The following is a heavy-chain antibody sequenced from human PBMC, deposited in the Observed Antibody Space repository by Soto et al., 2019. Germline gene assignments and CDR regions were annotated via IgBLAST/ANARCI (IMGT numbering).Heavy chain of an antibody. CDR1: GGSISSGGYY. J-gene: IGHJ3*02. V-gene: IGHV4-31*03. CDR2: IYYTGST. CDR3: ARKIVVVTATPPIRAFDI. Sequence: QVQLQESGPGLVKPSQTLSLTCTVSGGSISSGGYYWSWIRQHPGKGLEWIGYIYYTGSTYYNPSLKSRVTLSVDTSKNQFSLKLSSVTAADTAVYYCARKIVVVTATPPIRAFDIWGQGTMVTVSS. D-gene: IGHD2-21*02.